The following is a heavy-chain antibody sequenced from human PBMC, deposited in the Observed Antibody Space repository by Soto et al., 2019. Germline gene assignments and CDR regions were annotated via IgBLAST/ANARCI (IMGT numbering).Heavy chain of an antibody. CDR1: GGTSSNFV. V-gene: IGHV1-69*06. CDR2: ILPMFGAV. CDR3: ARPKRSGYDRGDSYYHTMDV. D-gene: IGHD3-3*01. J-gene: IGHJ6*02. Sequence: QVQLVQSGTEVKKSGSSVKVSCRASGGTSSNFVITWVRQVPGQGLEWLGGILPMFGAVKYAQKFQDRLIITADRSTQTAAMDLGSLRYEDTAVYYCARPKRSGYDRGDSYYHTMDVWGHGTTVTVS.